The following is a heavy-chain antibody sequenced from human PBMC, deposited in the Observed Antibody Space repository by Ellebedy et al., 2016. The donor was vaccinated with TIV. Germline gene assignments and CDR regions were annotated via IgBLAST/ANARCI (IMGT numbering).Heavy chain of an antibody. Sequence: GGSLRLSXAASGFTFSSYAMSWVRQAPGKGLEWVANIKQDGSEKYYVDSVKGRFTISRDNAKNSLYLQMNSLRAEDTAVYYCARDQTAYDFWSGYHLYYYYYGMDVWGQGTTVTVSS. CDR1: GFTFSSYA. J-gene: IGHJ6*02. D-gene: IGHD3-3*01. V-gene: IGHV3-7*03. CDR3: ARDQTAYDFWSGYHLYYYYYGMDV. CDR2: IKQDGSEK.